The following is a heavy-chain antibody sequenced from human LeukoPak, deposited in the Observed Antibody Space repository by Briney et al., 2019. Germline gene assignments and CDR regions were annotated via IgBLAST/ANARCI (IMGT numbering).Heavy chain of an antibody. J-gene: IGHJ3*02. CDR1: GYTFTSYG. Sequence: AASVKVSCKASGYTFTSYGISWVRQAPGQGLEWMGWISAYSGGTNYAQKFQGRVTMTRDTSISTAYMELSRLRSDDTAVYYCARLRITMVRAYAFDIWGQGTMVTVSS. V-gene: IGHV1-2*02. CDR3: ARLRITMVRAYAFDI. CDR2: ISAYSGGT. D-gene: IGHD3-10*01.